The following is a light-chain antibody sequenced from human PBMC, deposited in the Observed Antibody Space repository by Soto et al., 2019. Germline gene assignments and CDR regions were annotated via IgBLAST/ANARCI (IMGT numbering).Light chain of an antibody. CDR1: QSVSSSY. Sequence: TLSCRASQSVSSSYLAWYQQRPGQAPRLLIYGASSRATGIPDRFSGSGSGTDFTLTISRLEPEDFAVYYCQQYGSSPRTFGQGTKVDIK. CDR3: QQYGSSPRT. J-gene: IGKJ1*01. CDR2: GAS. V-gene: IGKV3-20*01.